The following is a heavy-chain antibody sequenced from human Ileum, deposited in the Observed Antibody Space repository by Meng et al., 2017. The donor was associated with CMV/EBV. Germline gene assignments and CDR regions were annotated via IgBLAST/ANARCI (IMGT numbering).Heavy chain of an antibody. Sequence: ASVKVSCKASGYTFYSYGISWVRQAPGQGLEWMGWISAQNGYTKYAQKLQGRVTMTTDTSTSTAYMELRSLRSDDTAVYYCARGSNYDFWSGYYTNYYYYGMDVWGQGTTVTVAS. CDR1: GYTFYSYG. J-gene: IGHJ6*02. CDR3: ARGSNYDFWSGYYTNYYYYGMDV. CDR2: ISAQNGYT. D-gene: IGHD3-3*01. V-gene: IGHV1-18*01.